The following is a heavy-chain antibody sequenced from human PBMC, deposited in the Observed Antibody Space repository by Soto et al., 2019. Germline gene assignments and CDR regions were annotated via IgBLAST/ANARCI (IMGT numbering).Heavy chain of an antibody. D-gene: IGHD3-22*01. CDR2: ISGSGGRT. CDR3: ARGPYDSSGYSVAFDI. V-gene: IGHV3-23*01. J-gene: IGHJ3*02. Sequence: GGSLRPSCAASGSTFSSYAMSWVRQAPGKGLEWVSAISGSGGRTYYADSVKGRFTMSRDNSKNTWYLQMSSLRAEDTAVYYCARGPYDSSGYSVAFDIWGKGTMVTVSS. CDR1: GSTFSSYA.